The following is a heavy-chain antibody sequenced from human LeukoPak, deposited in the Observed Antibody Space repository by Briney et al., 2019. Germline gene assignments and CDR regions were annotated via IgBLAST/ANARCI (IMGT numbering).Heavy chain of an antibody. J-gene: IGHJ4*02. D-gene: IGHD1-20*01. V-gene: IGHV3-49*04. CDR3: ARGIIGLRGFDY. Sequence: GSLRLSCTASGFTFGDYAMSWVRQAPGKGLEWVGFIRNKAYGGTAEYAASGKGRFTISRDDSKIIAYLQMTSLKTEDTGVYYCARGIIGLRGFDYWGQGTLVSVSS. CDR1: GFTFGDYA. CDR2: IRNKAYGGTA.